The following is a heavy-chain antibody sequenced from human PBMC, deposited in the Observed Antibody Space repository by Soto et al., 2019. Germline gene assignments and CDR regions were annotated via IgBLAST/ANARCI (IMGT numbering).Heavy chain of an antibody. D-gene: IGHD6-6*01. CDR1: GFTVSSNY. Sequence: GGSLRLSCAASGFTVSSNYMSWVRQAPGKGLEWVSVIYSGGSTYYADSVKGRFTISRDNSKNTLYLQMNSLRAEDTAVYYCAREGPSIAARHFDYWGQGTLVTVSS. CDR3: AREGPSIAARHFDY. V-gene: IGHV3-53*01. CDR2: IYSGGST. J-gene: IGHJ4*02.